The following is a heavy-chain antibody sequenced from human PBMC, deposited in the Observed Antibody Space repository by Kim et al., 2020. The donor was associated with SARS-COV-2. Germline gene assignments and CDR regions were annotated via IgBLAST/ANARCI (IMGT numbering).Heavy chain of an antibody. V-gene: IGHV3-30*18. CDR1: GFTFSSYG. J-gene: IGHJ4*02. D-gene: IGHD3-10*01. CDR3: AKVGRGGGYYALPAY. Sequence: GGSLRLSCAPSGFTFSSYGMHWVRQAPGKGLEWVAVISYDGSNKYYADSVKGRFTISRDNSKNTLYLQMNSLRAEDTAVYYCAKVGRGGGYYALPAYWGQGTLVTVSS. CDR2: ISYDGSNK.